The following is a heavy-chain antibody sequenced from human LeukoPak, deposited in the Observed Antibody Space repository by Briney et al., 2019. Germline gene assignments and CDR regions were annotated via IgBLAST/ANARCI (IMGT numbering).Heavy chain of an antibody. D-gene: IGHD2-2*01. CDR2: INHSGST. CDR1: GGSFSGYY. Sequence: PSETLSLTCAVYGGSFSGYYWSWIRQLPGKGLEWIGKINHSGSTNYNPSLKSRVTISVDTSKNQFSLKLSSVTAADTAVYYCARGEDVVVPAAKQPLDVWGKGTTVTVSS. V-gene: IGHV4-34*01. J-gene: IGHJ6*04. CDR3: ARGEDVVVPAAKQPLDV.